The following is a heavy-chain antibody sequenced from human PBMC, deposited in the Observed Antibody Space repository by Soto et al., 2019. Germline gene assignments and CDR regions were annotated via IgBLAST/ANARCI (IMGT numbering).Heavy chain of an antibody. D-gene: IGHD3-9*01. V-gene: IGHV4-59*01. J-gene: IGHJ6*02. CDR2: IYYSGST. Sequence: SETLSLTCTVSGGSISSYYWSWIRQPPGKGLEWIGYIYYSGSTNYNPSLKSRVTISVDTSKNQFSLKLSSVTAADTAVYYCARGYFDWLSGYYYYYGMDFWGQGTKVTVSS. CDR3: ARGYFDWLSGYYYYYGMDF. CDR1: GGSISSYY.